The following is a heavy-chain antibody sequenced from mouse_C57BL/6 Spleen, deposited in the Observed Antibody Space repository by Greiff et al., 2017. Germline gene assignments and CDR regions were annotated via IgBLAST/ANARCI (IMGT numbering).Heavy chain of an antibody. D-gene: IGHD1-3*01. CDR2: IDPSDSYT. CDR1: GYTFTSYW. V-gene: IGHV1-69*01. J-gene: IGHJ4*01. Sequence: QVQLKQPGAELVMPGASVKLSCKASGYTFTSYWMHWVKQRPGQGLEWIGEIDPSDSYTNYNQKFKGKSTLTVDKSSSTAYMQLSSLTSEDSAVYYCARLAQSYYAMDYWGQGTSVTVSS. CDR3: ARLAQSYYAMDY.